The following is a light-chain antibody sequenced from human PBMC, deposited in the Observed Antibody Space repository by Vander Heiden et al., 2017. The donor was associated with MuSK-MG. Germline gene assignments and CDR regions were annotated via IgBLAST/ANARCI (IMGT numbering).Light chain of an antibody. J-gene: IGLJ2*01. CDR2: DVS. CDR1: SSDVGGYNY. CDR3: SSDASSTTLV. Sequence: QSALPPPASVAWSPGSSITISCTGTSSDVGGYNYVSWYQQHPGKAPKLMIYDVSNRPSGVSNRFSGSRSGNTASRTISGPKAEDEADYYGSSDASSTTLVFGGGTKLTVL. V-gene: IGLV2-14*01.